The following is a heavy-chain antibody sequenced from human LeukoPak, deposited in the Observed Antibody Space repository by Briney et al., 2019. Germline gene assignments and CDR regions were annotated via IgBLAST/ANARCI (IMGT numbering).Heavy chain of an antibody. D-gene: IGHD2-21*01. CDR1: GFTFGDYA. CDR2: IRSKAYGGTT. V-gene: IGHV3-49*03. J-gene: IGHJ5*02. CDR3: FCGYPNNWFDP. Sequence: RSLRLSCTASGFTFGDYAMSWFRQAPGKGLEWVGFIRSKAYGGTTEYAASVKGRFTISRDDSKSIAYLQMNSLKTEDTAVYYCFCGYPNNWFDPWGQGTLVTVSS.